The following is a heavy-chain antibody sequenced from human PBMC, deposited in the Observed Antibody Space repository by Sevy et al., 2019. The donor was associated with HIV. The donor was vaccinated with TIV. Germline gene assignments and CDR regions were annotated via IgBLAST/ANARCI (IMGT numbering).Heavy chain of an antibody. CDR1: AFTFSSYS. CDR3: ARGTAAAATSWFDP. D-gene: IGHD6-13*01. J-gene: IGHJ5*02. CDR2: ISSSSSYI. V-gene: IGHV3-21*01. Sequence: GGSLRLSCAASAFTFSSYSMNWVRQAPGKGLEWVSSISSSSSYIYYADSVKGRFTISRDNAKNSLYLQMNSLRAEDTAVYYCARGTAAAATSWFDPWGQGTLVTVSS.